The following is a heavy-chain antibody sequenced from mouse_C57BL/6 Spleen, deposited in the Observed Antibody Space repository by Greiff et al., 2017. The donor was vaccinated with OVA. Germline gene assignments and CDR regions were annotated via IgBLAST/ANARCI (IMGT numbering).Heavy chain of an antibody. D-gene: IGHD1-1*01. CDR1: GYTYTSYW. J-gene: IGHJ1*03. Sequence: VKLQQPGAELVKPGASVKLSCKASGYTYTSYWMQWVKQRPGQGLEWIGEIDPSDSYTNYNQKFKGKATLTVDTSSSTAYMQLSSLTSEDSAVYYCARDYGSSYVKYFDVWGTGTTVTVSS. CDR2: IDPSDSYT. V-gene: IGHV1-50*01. CDR3: ARDYGSSYVKYFDV.